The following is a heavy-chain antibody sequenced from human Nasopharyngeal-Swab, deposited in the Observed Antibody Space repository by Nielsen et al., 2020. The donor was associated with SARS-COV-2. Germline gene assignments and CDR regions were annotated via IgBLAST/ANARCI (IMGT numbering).Heavy chain of an antibody. CDR3: ARDGPMVATPD. V-gene: IGHV3-21*01. D-gene: IGHD5-12*01. CDR2: ISSSSSYI. J-gene: IGHJ4*02. Sequence: GESLKISCAASGFTFSSYSMNWVRQAPGKGLEWVSSISSSSSYIYYADSVKGRFTIFRDNAKNSLYLQMNSLRAEDTAVYYCARDGPMVATPDWGQGTLVTVSS. CDR1: GFTFSSYS.